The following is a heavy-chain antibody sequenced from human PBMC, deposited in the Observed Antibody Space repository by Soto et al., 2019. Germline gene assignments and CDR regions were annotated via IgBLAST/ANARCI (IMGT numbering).Heavy chain of an antibody. D-gene: IGHD3-9*01. CDR2: IIVTSNPI. J-gene: IGHJ4*02. CDR3: ARDKDWAFDY. CDR1: GFTFSSYS. Sequence: PGGSLRLSCAASGFTFSSYSMNWVRQAPGKGLEWISYIIVTSNPIYYADSVKGRFTVSRDNAKNSLFLVMNSLRAEDTAVYYCARDKDWAFDYWGQGTLVTVSS. V-gene: IGHV3-48*04.